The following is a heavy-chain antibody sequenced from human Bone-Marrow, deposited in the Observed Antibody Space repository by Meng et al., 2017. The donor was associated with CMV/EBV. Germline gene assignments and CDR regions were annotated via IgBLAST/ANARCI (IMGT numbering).Heavy chain of an antibody. CDR2: IVVGSGNT. J-gene: IGHJ6*02. CDR3: ARERFLGSGMDV. Sequence: SDIAPHKASGFTFTSSAVQWVRQARGQRLEWIGWIVVGSGNTNYAQKFQERVTITTDTSTSTAYMELRSLRTDDTAVYYCARERFLGSGMDVWGQGTTVTVSS. CDR1: GFTFTSSA. D-gene: IGHD3-3*01. V-gene: IGHV1-58*01.